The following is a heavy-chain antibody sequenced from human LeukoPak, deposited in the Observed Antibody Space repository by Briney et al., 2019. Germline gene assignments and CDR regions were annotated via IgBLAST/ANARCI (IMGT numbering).Heavy chain of an antibody. CDR2: IHYSGST. V-gene: IGHV4-59*11. CDR3: ARLVWLGESPGSWFDS. D-gene: IGHD3-10*01. Sequence: PLGTPSLTSSVPGGSITSHFLSWIPQPPRKGPEGIGDIHYSGSTNYNPALKSRVTISPDTSKNQLFLKLNSVTAADTAVYYCARLVWLGESPGSWFDSWGQGTLVTVSS. CDR1: GGSITSHF. J-gene: IGHJ5*01.